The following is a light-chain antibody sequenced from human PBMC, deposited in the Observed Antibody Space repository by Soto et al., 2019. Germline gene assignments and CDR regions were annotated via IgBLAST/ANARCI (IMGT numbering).Light chain of an antibody. CDR2: GPS. V-gene: IGKV3D-15*01. CDR3: QQYNNWPLA. J-gene: IGKJ1*01. CDR1: QSVSSN. Sequence: EIVMTQSPAPLSVSPGERATLSCRASQSVSSNLAWYQQKPGQAPRLLIYGPSTRATGIPARFSGSGSGTEFTLTISSLQSEDFAVYYCQQYNNWPLAFGQGTKVEIK.